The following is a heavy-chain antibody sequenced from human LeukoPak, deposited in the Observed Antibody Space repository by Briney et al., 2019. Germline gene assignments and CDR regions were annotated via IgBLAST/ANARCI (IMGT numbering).Heavy chain of an antibody. V-gene: IGHV1-2*02. D-gene: IGHD3-22*01. CDR1: GYTFTGYY. Sequence: ASVKLSCKASGYTFTGYYMNWGRQAPGQELEWMGWINPNSGGTEYAKKFQCRVTMTRDTAIRRAYMELSSLRSEDTSVYYCARERSYHYDSSGSGAAPGLFDYWGQGTLVTVSS. CDR2: INPNSGGT. CDR3: ARERSYHYDSSGSGAAPGLFDY. J-gene: IGHJ4*02.